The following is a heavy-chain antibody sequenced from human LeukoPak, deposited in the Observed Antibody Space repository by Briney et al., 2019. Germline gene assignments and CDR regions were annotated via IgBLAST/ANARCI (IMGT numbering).Heavy chain of an antibody. CDR2: IVVGSGNT. V-gene: IGHV1-58*02. D-gene: IGHD6-13*01. CDR3: ARGGYSSSWYWFDP. CDR1: GFTFTSSA. J-gene: IGHJ5*02. Sequence: ASVKVSCKASGFTFTSSAMQWVRQARGQRLEWIGWIVVGSGNTNYAQKFQERVTITRDMSTSTAYMELSSLRSEDTAVYYCARGGYSSSWYWFDPWGQGTLVTVSS.